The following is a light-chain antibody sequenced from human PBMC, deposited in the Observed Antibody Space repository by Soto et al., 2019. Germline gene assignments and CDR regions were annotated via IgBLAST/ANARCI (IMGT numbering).Light chain of an antibody. J-gene: IGLJ1*01. CDR1: SSDVGIYNS. V-gene: IGLV2-14*03. CDR2: DVS. Sequence: QSALTQPASVSGSPGQSITISCTGTSSDVGIYNSVSWYQQHPGKAPKLMIFDVSSRPSGVSNRFSGSKSGNTDSLTISGLQAEDQADYYCCSYTSESTLYDFGTGTKLTVL. CDR3: CSYTSESTLYD.